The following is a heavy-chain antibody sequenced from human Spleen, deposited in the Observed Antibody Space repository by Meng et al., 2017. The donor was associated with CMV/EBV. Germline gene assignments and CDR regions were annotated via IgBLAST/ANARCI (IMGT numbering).Heavy chain of an antibody. CDR1: GFTFSSYA. V-gene: IGHV3-23*01. Sequence: AGSLRLSCAASGFTFSSYAMTWICLAPGKGLEWVSTIGGSDGSSTYYADSVKGRFTISRDNSKNTLYLQMNSLTAEDTAIYYCAKDVQRLLEWSYGMDVWGQGTTVTVSS. D-gene: IGHD3-3*01. CDR3: AKDVQRLLEWSYGMDV. J-gene: IGHJ6*02. CDR2: IGGSDGSST.